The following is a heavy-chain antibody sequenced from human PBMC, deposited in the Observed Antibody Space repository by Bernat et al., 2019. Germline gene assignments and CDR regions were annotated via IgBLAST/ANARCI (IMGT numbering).Heavy chain of an antibody. J-gene: IGHJ4*02. CDR3: ARQSGIAVLFDY. V-gene: IGHV4-39*01. CDR2: IYYSGST. CDR1: GGSISSSSYY. D-gene: IGHD6-19*01. Sequence: QLQLQESGPGLVKPSGTLSLTCTVSGGSISSSSYYWGWIRQPPGKGLEWIGSIYYSGSTYYNPSLKSRVTISVDTSKNQFSLKLSSVTAADTAVYYCARQSGIAVLFDYWGQGTLVTVSS.